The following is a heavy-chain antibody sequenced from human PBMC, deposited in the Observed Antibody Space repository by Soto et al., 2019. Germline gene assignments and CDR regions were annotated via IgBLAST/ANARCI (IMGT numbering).Heavy chain of an antibody. CDR3: AKDPIRFLEWFPSDYCYGMDV. CDR1: GFTFSSYA. D-gene: IGHD3-3*01. V-gene: IGHV3-23*01. CDR2: ISGSGGST. J-gene: IGHJ6*02. Sequence: PGGSLRLSCAASGFTFSSYAMSWGRQAPGKGLEWVSAISGSGGSTYYADPVKGRFTISRDNSKNTLYLQMNSLRAADTAVYYFAKDPIRFLEWFPSDYCYGMDVWGQGTTVTVSS.